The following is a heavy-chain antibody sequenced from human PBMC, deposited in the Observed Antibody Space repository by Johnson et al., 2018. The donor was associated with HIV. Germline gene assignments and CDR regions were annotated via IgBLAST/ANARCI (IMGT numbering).Heavy chain of an antibody. CDR1: GFTFSAYY. CDR2: ISSSGSTM. Sequence: QVQLVESGGGLVKPGGSLRLSCTTSGFTFSAYYMSWIRQAPGKGLECVSYISSSGSTMSYADSVKGRFTISRDNANNSLYLQMNSLRAEDTAVYYCGRATHYYDSGVYRGDGFDIWGQGTMVIVSS. V-gene: IGHV3-11*04. CDR3: GRATHYYDSGVYRGDGFDI. J-gene: IGHJ3*02. D-gene: IGHD3-22*01.